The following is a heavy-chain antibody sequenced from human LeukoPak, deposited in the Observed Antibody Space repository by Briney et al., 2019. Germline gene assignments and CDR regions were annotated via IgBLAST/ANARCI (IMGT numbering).Heavy chain of an antibody. J-gene: IGHJ4*02. Sequence: SETLSLTCTVSGGSISSYYWSWIRQPPGKGLEWIGYIYYSGSTNYNPSLKSRVTISVDTSKNQFSLKLSSVTAADTAMYYCARGRVEMATIDFDYWGQGTLVTVSS. CDR1: GGSISSYY. D-gene: IGHD5-24*01. V-gene: IGHV4-59*08. CDR3: ARGRVEMATIDFDY. CDR2: IYYSGST.